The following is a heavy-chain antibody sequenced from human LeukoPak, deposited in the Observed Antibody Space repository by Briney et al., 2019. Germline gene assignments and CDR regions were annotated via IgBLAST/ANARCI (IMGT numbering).Heavy chain of an antibody. CDR3: ARDSVFWSGYYTLGYYYYGMDV. Sequence: SETLSLTCTVSGGSVSSGSYYWSWIRQPAGKGLERIGRIYTSGSTNYNPSLKSRVTISVDTSKNQFSLKLSSVTAADTAVYYCARDSVFWSGYYTLGYYYYGMDVWGQGTTVTVSS. D-gene: IGHD3-3*01. J-gene: IGHJ6*02. CDR1: GGSVSSGSYY. V-gene: IGHV4-61*02. CDR2: IYTSGST.